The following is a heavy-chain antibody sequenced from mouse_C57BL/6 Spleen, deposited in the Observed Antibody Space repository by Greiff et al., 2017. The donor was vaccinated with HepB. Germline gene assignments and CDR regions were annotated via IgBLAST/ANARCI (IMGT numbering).Heavy chain of an antibody. V-gene: IGHV1-55*01. CDR1: GYTFTSYW. CDR2: IYPGSGST. D-gene: IGHD1-1*01. Sequence: QVQLQQPGAELVKPGASVKMSCKASGYTFTSYWITWVKQSPGQGLEWIGDIYPGSGSTNYNEKFKSKATLTVDTSSSTAYMQLSSLTSEDSAVYYCASYYYGSSQGYYAMDYWGQGTSVTVSS. J-gene: IGHJ4*01. CDR3: ASYYYGSSQGYYAMDY.